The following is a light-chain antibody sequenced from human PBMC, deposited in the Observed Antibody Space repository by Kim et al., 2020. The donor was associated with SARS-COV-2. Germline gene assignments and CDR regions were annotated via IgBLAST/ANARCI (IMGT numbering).Light chain of an antibody. CDR1: QSVLYSSNNKNY. V-gene: IGKV4-1*01. J-gene: IGKJ4*01. Sequence: TINCKSSQSVLYSSNNKNYLAWYQQKPGQPPKLLIYWASTRESGVPDRFSGSGSGTDFTLTISSLQAEDVAVYYCQQYYSTPRDTFGGGTKVDIK. CDR2: WAS. CDR3: QQYYSTPRDT.